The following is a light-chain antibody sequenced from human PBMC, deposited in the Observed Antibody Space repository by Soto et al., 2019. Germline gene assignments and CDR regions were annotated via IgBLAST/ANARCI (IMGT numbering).Light chain of an antibody. Sequence: IVLTQSPGTLSLSPGERTTLSCRASQSISRYLAWYQQKPGQGPRLLIYGASSRATGTPDRFSGSGSGTDFTLTINRLEPEDFAVYYCQQYGSSALTFGGGTKVDIK. CDR3: QQYGSSALT. J-gene: IGKJ4*01. V-gene: IGKV3-20*01. CDR2: GAS. CDR1: QSISRY.